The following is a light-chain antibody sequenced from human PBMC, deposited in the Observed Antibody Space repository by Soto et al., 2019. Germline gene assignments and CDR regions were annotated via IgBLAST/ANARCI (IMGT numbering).Light chain of an antibody. V-gene: IGKV3-15*01. Sequence: EIVMTQSPATLSVSPGEGATLSCRASQSISSNLAWYQQKPGQAPKLLIYGASTRATGFPARFSGSGTEFTLTISSLQSEDFAVYYFQQYNDLPLTLGGGTKVEIK. CDR2: GAS. J-gene: IGKJ4*01. CDR1: QSISSN. CDR3: QQYNDLPLT.